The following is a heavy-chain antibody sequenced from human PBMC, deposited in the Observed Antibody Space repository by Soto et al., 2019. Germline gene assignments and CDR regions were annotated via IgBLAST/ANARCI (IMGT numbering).Heavy chain of an antibody. D-gene: IGHD2-2*01. CDR1: GFTFSSYA. CDR3: GRCTSTSCHLGSDY. CDR2: ISYDGSSK. J-gene: IGHJ4*02. V-gene: IGHV3-30-3*01. Sequence: GVSLRLSCAASGFTFSSYAMNWVRQAPGKGLEWVALISYDGSSKYYADSVKGRFTISRDGSKNTLFLQMDSLGAADTAVYYCGRCTSTSCHLGSDYWGQGTLVTVSS.